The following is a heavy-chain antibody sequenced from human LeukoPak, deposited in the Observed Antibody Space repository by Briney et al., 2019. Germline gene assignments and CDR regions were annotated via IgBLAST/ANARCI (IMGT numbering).Heavy chain of an antibody. CDR2: IYHSGST. J-gene: IGHJ4*02. Sequence: SETLSLTCTVSGGSISSSGYYWGWIRQPPGKGLEWIGSIYHSGSTNYNPSLKSRVTISVDTSKNQFSLKLSSVTAADTAVYYCARVWSSYYDGLGYWGQGTLVTVSS. D-gene: IGHD3-22*01. V-gene: IGHV4-39*07. CDR1: GGSISSSGYY. CDR3: ARVWSSYYDGLGY.